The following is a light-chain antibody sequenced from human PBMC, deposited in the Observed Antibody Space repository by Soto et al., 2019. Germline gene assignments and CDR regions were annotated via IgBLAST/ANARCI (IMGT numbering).Light chain of an antibody. Sequence: QSALTQPRSVSGSPGQSVTISCTGTSRDVGGYDYVSWYQQHPGKAPKLMIYDVNKRPSGVPDRFSGSKSGNTASLTISGLQAEDEADYYCCSYAGTYSLYVFGTGTKLTVL. CDR1: SRDVGGYDY. J-gene: IGLJ1*01. V-gene: IGLV2-11*01. CDR2: DVN. CDR3: CSYAGTYSLYV.